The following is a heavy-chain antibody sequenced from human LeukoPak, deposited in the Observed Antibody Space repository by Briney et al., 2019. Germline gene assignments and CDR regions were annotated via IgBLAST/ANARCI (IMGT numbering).Heavy chain of an antibody. Sequence: SETLSLTCTVSGGSISSYYWSWIRQPAGKGLEWLGRIYTSGSTNYNPSLKSRVTMSVDTSKNQFSLKLSSVTAADTAVYYCARVITGTTLFSWFDPWGQGTLVTVSS. CDR1: GGSISSYY. CDR3: ARVITGTTLFSWFDP. V-gene: IGHV4-4*07. D-gene: IGHD1-7*01. CDR2: IYTSGST. J-gene: IGHJ5*02.